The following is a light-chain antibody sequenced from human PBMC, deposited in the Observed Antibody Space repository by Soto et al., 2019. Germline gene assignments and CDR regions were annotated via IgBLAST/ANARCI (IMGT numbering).Light chain of an antibody. J-gene: IGLJ1*01. Sequence: QSALTQPPSASGSPGQSVTISCTGTSSDVGGYKYVSWYQQHPGKAPKLMIFEVNKRPSGVPDRFSGSKSGNTDSLTVSGSEAEDEDDYYCISYAGINNLGVFGSGTKVTVL. CDR2: EVN. CDR1: SSDVGGYKY. V-gene: IGLV2-8*01. CDR3: ISYAGINNLGV.